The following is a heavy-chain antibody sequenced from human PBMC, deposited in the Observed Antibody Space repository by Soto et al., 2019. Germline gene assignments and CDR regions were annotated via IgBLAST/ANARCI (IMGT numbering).Heavy chain of an antibody. V-gene: IGHV3-30-3*01. Sequence: LRLSCAASGFTFSSYAMHWVRQAPGKGLEWVAVISYDGSNKYYGDSVKGRFTISRDNSKNTLYLQMNSLRAEDTAVYSCASAPRGGNPYYYYYYGMDVWGQGTTVTVSS. J-gene: IGHJ6*02. CDR2: ISYDGSNK. D-gene: IGHD2-15*01. CDR1: GFTFSSYA. CDR3: ASAPRGGNPYYYYYYGMDV.